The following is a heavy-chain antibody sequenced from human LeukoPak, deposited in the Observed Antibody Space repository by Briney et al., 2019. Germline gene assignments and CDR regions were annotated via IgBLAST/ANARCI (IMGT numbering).Heavy chain of an antibody. CDR3: ASHYDIDY. CDR2: ISSGSSYI. J-gene: IGHJ4*02. CDR1: RLTFSTYT. D-gene: IGHD3-9*01. V-gene: IGHV3-21*06. Sequence: AGGSLRLSCAASRLTFSTYTMNWVRQAPGKGLEWVSSISSGSSYIYYADSMKGRFTVSRDNAKNSLYLQMNSLKAEDTAVYFCASHYDIDYWGQGTLVTVSS.